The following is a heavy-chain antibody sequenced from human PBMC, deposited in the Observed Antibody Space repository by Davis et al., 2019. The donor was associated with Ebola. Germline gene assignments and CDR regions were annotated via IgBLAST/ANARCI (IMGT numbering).Heavy chain of an antibody. Sequence: GESLKISCAASGFTFSSYAMHWVRQAPGKGLEWVAVISYDGSNKYYADSVKGRFTISRDNSKNTLYLQMNSLRAEDTAVYYCARDYSSDYYYYGMDVWGQGTTVTVSS. CDR1: GFTFSSYA. J-gene: IGHJ6*02. D-gene: IGHD5-18*01. CDR3: ARDYSSDYYYYGMDV. V-gene: IGHV3-30-3*01. CDR2: ISYDGSNK.